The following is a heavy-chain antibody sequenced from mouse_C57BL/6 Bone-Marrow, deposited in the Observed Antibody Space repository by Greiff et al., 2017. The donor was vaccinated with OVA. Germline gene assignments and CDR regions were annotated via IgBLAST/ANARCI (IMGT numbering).Heavy chain of an antibody. CDR2: IYPRSGNT. CDR1: GYTFTSYG. Sequence: HVQLQQSGAELARPGASVKLSCKASGYTFTSYGISWVKQRTGQGLEWIGEIYPRSGNTYYNEKFKGKATLTADKSSSTAYMELRSLTSEDSAVYYCARRYYSNFAYWGQGTLVTVSA. CDR3: ARRYYSNFAY. J-gene: IGHJ3*01. D-gene: IGHD2-5*01. V-gene: IGHV1-81*01.